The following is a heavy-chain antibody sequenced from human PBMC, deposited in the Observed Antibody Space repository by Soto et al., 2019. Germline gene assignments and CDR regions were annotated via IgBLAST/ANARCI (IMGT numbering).Heavy chain of an antibody. CDR2: IYYSGST. Sequence: SETLSLTCTVSGGSISSGCYYWSWIRQHPGKGLEWIGYIYYSGSTYYNPSLKSRVTISVDTSKNQFSLKLSSVTAADTAVYYCAREFQSLSSSWREYFQPWGQGTLVTVSS. V-gene: IGHV4-31*03. J-gene: IGHJ1*01. CDR1: GGSISSGCYY. CDR3: AREFQSLSSSWREYFQP. D-gene: IGHD6-13*01.